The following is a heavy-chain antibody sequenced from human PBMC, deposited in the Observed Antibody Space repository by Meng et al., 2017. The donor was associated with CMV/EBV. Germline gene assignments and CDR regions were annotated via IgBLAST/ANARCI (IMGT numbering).Heavy chain of an antibody. Sequence: GESLKISCAASGFTFSSYWMSWVRQAPGKGLEWVANIKQDGSEKYYVDSVKGRFTISRDNAKNSLYLQMNSLRAEDAAVYYCARDFLVSSGYYRNYYYYGMDVWGQGTTVTVSS. CDR2: IKQDGSEK. CDR3: ARDFLVSSGYYRNYYYYGMDV. CDR1: GFTFSSYW. V-gene: IGHV3-7*01. D-gene: IGHD3-22*01. J-gene: IGHJ6*02.